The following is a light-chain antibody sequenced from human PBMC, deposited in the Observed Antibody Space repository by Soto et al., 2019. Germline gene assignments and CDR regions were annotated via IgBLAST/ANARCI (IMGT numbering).Light chain of an antibody. CDR1: SSDVGGYNY. V-gene: IGLV2-14*01. CDR3: SSYTSSSTSYV. J-gene: IGLJ1*01. CDR2: DVS. Sequence: QSVLTQPVSVSGSPGQSITISCTGTSSDVGGYNYVAWYQQHPGKAPKIMIYDVSNRPSGVSNRFSGSKSGNTASLTISGLQAEYEADYYCSSYTSSSTSYVFGTGTKVTVL.